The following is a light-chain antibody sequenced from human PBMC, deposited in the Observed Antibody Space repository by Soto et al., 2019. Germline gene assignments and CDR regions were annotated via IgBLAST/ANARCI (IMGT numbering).Light chain of an antibody. Sequence: QSALTQPASVSGSPGQSITISCTGTSSDVGGYNYVSWYQQHPGKAPKLMIYEVSNRPSGVSNRFSGSKSGNTASLTISGLQAEDEADYYCSSYTSSVVFCGGTKLTVL. CDR3: SSYTSSVV. V-gene: IGLV2-14*01. CDR2: EVS. CDR1: SSDVGGYNY. J-gene: IGLJ2*01.